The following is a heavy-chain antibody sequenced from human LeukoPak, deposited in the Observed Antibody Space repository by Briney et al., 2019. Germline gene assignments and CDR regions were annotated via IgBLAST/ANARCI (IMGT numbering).Heavy chain of an antibody. Sequence: GGSLRLSCVGSGVTFKKSAMSWVRQSPGKGLEWVSTMTSSADKTYYADSVKGRFTISRDDSKNTLYLLLSSLRADDTALYYCAKGAADWYLSYIGDWGQGTRVIVSS. CDR3: AKGAADWYLSYIGD. CDR1: GVTFKKSA. D-gene: IGHD3-9*01. J-gene: IGHJ4*02. V-gene: IGHV3-23*01. CDR2: MTSSADKT.